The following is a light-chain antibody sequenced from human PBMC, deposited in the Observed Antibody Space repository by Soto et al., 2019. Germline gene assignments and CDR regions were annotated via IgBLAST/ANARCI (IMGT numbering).Light chain of an antibody. CDR2: AAS. V-gene: IGKV1-9*01. CDR3: QQLNSYPIT. J-gene: IGKJ5*01. Sequence: DIQLTQSPSFLSASVGDRVTITCRASQGLSSDLAWYQQKPGKAPKLLIYAASTLQSGVPSRFSGSGSGTEFTLTISSLKPEDFATYYCQQLNSYPITFGQGTRLEIK. CDR1: QGLSSD.